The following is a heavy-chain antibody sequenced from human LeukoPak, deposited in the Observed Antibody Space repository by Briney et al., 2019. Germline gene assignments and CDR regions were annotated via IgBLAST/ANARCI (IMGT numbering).Heavy chain of an antibody. V-gene: IGHV1-69*06. CDR2: IIPIFGTA. Sequence: SVKVSCKASGGTFSSYAISWVRQAPGQGLEWMGGIIPIFGTANYAQKFQGRVTITADKSTSTAYMELSSLRSEDTAVYYCARLIVGATRPYFDYWGQGTLVTVSS. D-gene: IGHD1-26*01. CDR3: ARLIVGATRPYFDY. CDR1: GGTFSSYA. J-gene: IGHJ4*02.